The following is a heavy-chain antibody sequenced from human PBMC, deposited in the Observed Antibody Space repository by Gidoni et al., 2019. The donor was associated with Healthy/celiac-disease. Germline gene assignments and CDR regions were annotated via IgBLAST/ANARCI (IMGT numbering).Heavy chain of an antibody. CDR2: IDPSDSYT. Sequence: EVQLVQSGAEVKKPGESLRISCKGSGYSFTSYWISWVRQMPGKGLEWMGRIDPSDSYTNYSPSFQGHVTISADKSISTAYLQWSSLKAPDTAMYYCARHPMYYGSGSFLFDYWGQGTLVTVSS. CDR1: GYSFTSYW. V-gene: IGHV5-10-1*03. D-gene: IGHD3-10*01. J-gene: IGHJ4*02. CDR3: ARHPMYYGSGSFLFDY.